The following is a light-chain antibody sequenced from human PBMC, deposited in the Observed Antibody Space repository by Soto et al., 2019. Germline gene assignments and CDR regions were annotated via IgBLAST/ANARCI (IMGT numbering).Light chain of an antibody. CDR3: LCYITYPWT. V-gene: IGKV1-5*01. CDR2: DAS. J-gene: IGKJ1*01. CDR1: QSCRNS. Sequence: DLQMTQSPSTLSAPVGDRVTITCRASQSCRNSLAWYQQKAGKAPTLLIYDASTLQSGVPSRFSGSGSGTEFSLTISSLQPEDFATYYCLCYITYPWTFGQGTKVDIK.